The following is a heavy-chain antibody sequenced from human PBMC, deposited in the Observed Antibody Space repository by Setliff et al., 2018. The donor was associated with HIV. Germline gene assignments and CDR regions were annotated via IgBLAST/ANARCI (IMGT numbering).Heavy chain of an antibody. D-gene: IGHD3-3*01. CDR3: ARHGLRFLACFDY. CDR1: GDSLSSSSYY. V-gene: IGHV4-39*01. Sequence: SETLSLTCTVSGDSLSSSSYYWGWIRQPPGKGLDWIGSIFYSGTTYYNPSLEGRVTKSVDTSKNQFSLKLSSATATDTAVYYCARHGLRFLACFDYWGQGALVTVSS. J-gene: IGHJ4*02. CDR2: IFYSGTT.